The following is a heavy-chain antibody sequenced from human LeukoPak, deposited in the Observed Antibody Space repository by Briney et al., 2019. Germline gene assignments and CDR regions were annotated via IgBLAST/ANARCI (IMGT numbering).Heavy chain of an antibody. V-gene: IGHV3-20*01. Sequence: GGPLRLSCAASGFTFDDYGMSWARQIPGKGLEWVSGINWNGGSTGHADSVKGRFTISRDNAKNSLYLEMNSLRAEDTALYHCARGRRNCSSTSCYTSYYFDYWGQGTLVTVSS. J-gene: IGHJ4*02. CDR2: INWNGGST. CDR1: GFTFDDYG. CDR3: ARGRRNCSSTSCYTSYYFDY. D-gene: IGHD2-2*02.